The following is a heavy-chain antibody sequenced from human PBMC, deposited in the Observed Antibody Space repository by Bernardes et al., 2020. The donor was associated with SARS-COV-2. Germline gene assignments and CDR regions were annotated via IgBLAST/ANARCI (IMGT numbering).Heavy chain of an antibody. CDR2: ISSSGKNI. Sequence: GGSLRLSCAASGFTFSNYEMNWVRQAPGKGLEWVSYISSSGKNIYNADSVKGRFTIFRDNAKNSLYLQMNSLRTEDTAVYYCATLGGRGYYPYFYYGMDVWGQGTTVTVSS. V-gene: IGHV3-48*03. CDR3: ATLGGRGYYPYFYYGMDV. J-gene: IGHJ6*02. CDR1: GFTFSNYE. D-gene: IGHD3-22*01.